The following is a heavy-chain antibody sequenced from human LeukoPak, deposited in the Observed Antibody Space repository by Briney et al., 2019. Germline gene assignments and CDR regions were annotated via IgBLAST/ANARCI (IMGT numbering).Heavy chain of an antibody. CDR2: ISGSGKT. CDR3: AKVGGSDLGETWGC. CDR1: GFTFSSYA. J-gene: IGHJ4*02. V-gene: IGHV3-23*01. D-gene: IGHD1-26*01. Sequence: GGSLRLSCAASGFTFSSYAMTWVRQAPGKGLEWVSVISGSGKTYYADYVKGRFTISRDNSKNTLYLQMKSLRAEDTAIYYCAKVGGSDLGETWGCWGQGTLVTVSS.